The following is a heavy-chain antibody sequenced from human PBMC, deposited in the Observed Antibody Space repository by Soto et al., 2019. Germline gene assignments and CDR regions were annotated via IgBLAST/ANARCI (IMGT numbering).Heavy chain of an antibody. Sequence: GASVKVSCKASGYTFTSYGISWVRQAPGQGLEWMGWISAYNGNTNYAQKLQGRVTMTTDTSTSTAYMELRSLRSDDTAVYYCERGLVTAAIPSAFDIWGQGTMVTVSS. CDR1: GYTFTSYG. CDR3: ERGLVTAAIPSAFDI. D-gene: IGHD2-2*01. CDR2: ISAYNGNT. J-gene: IGHJ3*02. V-gene: IGHV1-18*01.